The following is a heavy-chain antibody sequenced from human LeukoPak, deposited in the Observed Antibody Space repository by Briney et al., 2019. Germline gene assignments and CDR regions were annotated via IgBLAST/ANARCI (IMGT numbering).Heavy chain of an antibody. J-gene: IGHJ4*02. CDR3: ARVESSSWYSDY. D-gene: IGHD6-13*01. Sequence: PSETLSLTCAVYGGSFSGYYWSWIRQPPGKGLEWIGEINHSGSTNYNPSLKSRVTISVDTSKNQFSLKLSSVTAAGTAVYYCARVESSSWYSDYWGQGTLVTVSS. V-gene: IGHV4-34*01. CDR2: INHSGST. CDR1: GGSFSGYY.